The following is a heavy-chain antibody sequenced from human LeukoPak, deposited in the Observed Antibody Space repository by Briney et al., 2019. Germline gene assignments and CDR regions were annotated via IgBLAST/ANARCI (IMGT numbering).Heavy chain of an antibody. Sequence: GESLKISCKGSGYSFTSYWIAWVRQIPGKGVEGMGIVYPGDSYTRYSPSFQGQVTISVDNSLSTAYLQWNSLKASDTAMFYCARRGYCSGDGCFSHAFDIWGQGTVVTVSS. CDR3: ARRGYCSGDGCFSHAFDI. J-gene: IGHJ3*02. D-gene: IGHD2-15*01. V-gene: IGHV5-51*01. CDR2: VYPGDSYT. CDR1: GYSFTSYW.